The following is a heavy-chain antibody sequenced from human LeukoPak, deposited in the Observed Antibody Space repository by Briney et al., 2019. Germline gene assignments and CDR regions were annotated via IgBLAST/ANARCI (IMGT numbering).Heavy chain of an antibody. CDR3: ARVPAAIYYYYYGMDV. CDR2: INPNSGGT. J-gene: IGHJ6*02. Sequence: ASVKVSCKVSGYTFTGYYMHWVRQAPGQGLEWMGWINPNSGGTNYAQKFQGRVTMTRDTSISTAYMELSRLRSDDTAVYYCARVPAAIYYYYYGMDVWGQGTTVTVSS. V-gene: IGHV1-2*02. D-gene: IGHD2-2*01. CDR1: GYTFTGYY.